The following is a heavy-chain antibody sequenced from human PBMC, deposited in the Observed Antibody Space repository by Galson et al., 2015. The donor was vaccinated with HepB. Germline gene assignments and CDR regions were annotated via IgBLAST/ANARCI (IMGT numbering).Heavy chain of an antibody. Sequence: SLRLSCAASGFTFSNAWMSWVRQAPGKGLEWVGHIKSKTDGGTTDYAAPVKGRFTISRDDSKNTLYLQMNSLKTEDTAVYYCTTDSSGSGYYSSYGMDVWGQGTTVTVSS. D-gene: IGHD2-15*01. J-gene: IGHJ6*02. V-gene: IGHV3-15*01. CDR1: GFTFSNAW. CDR2: IKSKTDGGTT. CDR3: TTDSSGSGYYSSYGMDV.